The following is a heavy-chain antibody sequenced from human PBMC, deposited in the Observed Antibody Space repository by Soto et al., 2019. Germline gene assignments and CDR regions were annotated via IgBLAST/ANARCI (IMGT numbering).Heavy chain of an antibody. CDR2: IIPIFGTA. CDR3: ARVGGYSSSWYRFYYYYGMDV. Sequence: ASVKVSCKASGGTFSSYAISWVRQAPGQGLEWMGGIIPIFGTANYAQKFQGRVTITADESTSTAYMELSSLRSEDTAVYYCARVGGYSSSWYRFYYYYGMDVWGQGTTVTVSS. V-gene: IGHV1-69*13. D-gene: IGHD6-13*01. CDR1: GGTFSSYA. J-gene: IGHJ6*02.